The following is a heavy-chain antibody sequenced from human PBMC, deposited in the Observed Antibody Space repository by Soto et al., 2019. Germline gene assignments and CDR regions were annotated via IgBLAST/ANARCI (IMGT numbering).Heavy chain of an antibody. V-gene: IGHV3-7*03. J-gene: IGHJ4*02. Sequence: EVQLVESGGGLVQPGGSLRLSCAASGFTFSSYWMSWVRQAPGKGLEWVANIKQDGSEKYYVDSVKGRFTISRDNAKNALYLQMNSLRAEDKAVYYCARALYRSSWSEGYWGQGTLVTVSS. CDR1: GFTFSSYW. D-gene: IGHD6-13*01. CDR2: IKQDGSEK. CDR3: ARALYRSSWSEGY.